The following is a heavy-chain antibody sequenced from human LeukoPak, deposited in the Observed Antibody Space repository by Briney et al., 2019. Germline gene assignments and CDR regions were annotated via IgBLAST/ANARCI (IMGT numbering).Heavy chain of an antibody. D-gene: IGHD3-9*01. CDR3: ARVLILTGSPLDY. Sequence: GGSLRLSCVASGFTFSSYWMSWVRQAPGKGLELVANIKQDGSEKYYVDSVKGRFTISRDNAKNSLYLQMNSLRAEDTAVYYCARVLILTGSPLDYWGQGTLVTVSS. CDR2: IKQDGSEK. CDR1: GFTFSSYW. J-gene: IGHJ4*02. V-gene: IGHV3-7*03.